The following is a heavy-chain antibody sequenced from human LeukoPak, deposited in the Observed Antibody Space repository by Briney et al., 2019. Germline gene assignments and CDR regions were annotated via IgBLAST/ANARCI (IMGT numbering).Heavy chain of an antibody. J-gene: IGHJ6*04. CDR2: IRSKAYGGTT. CDR1: GFTFGDYA. D-gene: IGHD3-10*01. V-gene: IGHV3-49*04. Sequence: PGGSLRLSCTASGFTFGDYAMSWVRQAPGKGLEWVGSIRSKAYGGTTEYAASVKGRFTISRDDSKSIAYPQMNSLKTEDTAVYYCTRVWFGELLYYYYGMDVWGKGTTVTVSS. CDR3: TRVWFGELLYYYYGMDV.